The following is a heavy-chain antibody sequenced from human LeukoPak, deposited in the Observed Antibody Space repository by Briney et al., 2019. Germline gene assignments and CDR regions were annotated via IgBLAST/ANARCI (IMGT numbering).Heavy chain of an antibody. D-gene: IGHD6-19*01. V-gene: IGHV3-66*01. CDR1: GFTVSSNY. CDR3: ARDRVYSSGRRCRYYFDY. CDR2: IYSGGST. Sequence: GGSLRLSCAASGFTVSSNYMSWVRQAPGKGLEWVSVIYSGGSTYYADSVKGRFTISRDNSKNTLYLQMNSLRAEDTAVYYCARDRVYSSGRRCRYYFDYWGQGTLVTVSS. J-gene: IGHJ4*02.